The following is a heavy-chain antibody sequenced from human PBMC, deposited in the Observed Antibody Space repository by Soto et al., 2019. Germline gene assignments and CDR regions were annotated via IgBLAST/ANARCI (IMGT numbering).Heavy chain of an antibody. CDR3: AREAADLWSGTHYRGGWSDP. V-gene: IGHV4-59*01. Sequence: SETLSLTCTVSGGSISGYYWSWLRQPPGKGLEWIGYIYYSHSTNYNPSLKSRVTISVDTAENQFSLKLGSVTAADTAVYYCAREAADLWSGTHYRGGWSDPWGQGTMVTVSS. CDR1: GGSISGYY. D-gene: IGHD3-10*01. CDR2: IYYSHST. J-gene: IGHJ5*02.